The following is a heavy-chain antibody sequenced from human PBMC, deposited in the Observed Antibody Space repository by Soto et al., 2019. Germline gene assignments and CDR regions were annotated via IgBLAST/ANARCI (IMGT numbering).Heavy chain of an antibody. Sequence: QVQLVQSGAEVKKPGSSVKVSCKASGGTFNNYNFNWVRQSPGQGLEWMGGIIPMFGTPNYAQRFQGRVTITADASTSTADMELSSLRSEDTAVYYCARDETGDSYYYYYGMDVWGQGTTVSVSS. D-gene: IGHD7-27*01. CDR1: GGTFNNYN. V-gene: IGHV1-69*01. J-gene: IGHJ6*02. CDR2: IIPMFGTP. CDR3: ARDETGDSYYYYYGMDV.